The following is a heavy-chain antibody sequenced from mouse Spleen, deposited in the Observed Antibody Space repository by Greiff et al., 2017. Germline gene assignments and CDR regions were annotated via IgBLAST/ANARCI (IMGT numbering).Heavy chain of an antibody. CDR2: ISSGGSYT. CDR3: ARQYDYDAWFAY. J-gene: IGHJ3*01. V-gene: IGHV5-9-3*01. D-gene: IGHD2-4*01. Sequence: EVQVVESGGGLVKPGGSLKLSCAASGFTFSSYAMSWVRQTPEKRLEWVATISSGGSYTYYPDSVKGRFTISRDNAKNTLYLQMSSLRSEDTAMYYCARQYDYDAWFAYWGQGTLVTVSA. CDR1: GFTFSSYA.